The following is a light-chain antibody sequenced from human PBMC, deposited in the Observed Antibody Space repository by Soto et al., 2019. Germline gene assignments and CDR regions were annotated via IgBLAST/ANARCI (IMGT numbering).Light chain of an antibody. CDR2: GAS. J-gene: IGKJ1*01. Sequence: IQMTQSPSSLSASVGDRVTVTCRASQTIDKYLNWYQHIPGRAPKLLIYGASSLQSGVPTRFSGSGGGTYFTLTISSLQHEDFATYYCQQSYCSPGTFGRGTRVE. CDR3: QQSYCSPGT. V-gene: IGKV1-39*01. CDR1: QTIDKY.